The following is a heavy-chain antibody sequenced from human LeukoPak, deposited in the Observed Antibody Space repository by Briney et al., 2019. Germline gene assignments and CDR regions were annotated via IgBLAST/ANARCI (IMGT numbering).Heavy chain of an antibody. CDR1: GFTFSNYW. D-gene: IGHD6-25*01. J-gene: IGHJ4*02. CDR2: INPDGTTT. CDR3: TRDLRLTGGR. Sequence: GGSLRLSCAASGFTFSNYWMFWVRQAPGEGLLWLSHINPDGTTTDYVDSVKGRFTVSRDNAQNTLFLQMNSLRAEDTAVYYCTRDLRLTGGRWGQGTPVTVSS. V-gene: IGHV3-74*01.